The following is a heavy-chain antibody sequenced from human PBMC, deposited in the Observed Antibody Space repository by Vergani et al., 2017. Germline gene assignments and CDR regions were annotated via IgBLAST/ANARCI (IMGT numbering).Heavy chain of an antibody. J-gene: IGHJ4*02. V-gene: IGHV3-72*01. CDR2: TRNKANSYTT. CDR1: GFTFSDHY. Sequence: EVQLVESGGGLVQPGGSLRLSCAASGFTFSDHYMDWVRQAPGKGLEWVGRTRNKANSYTTEYAASVKGRFTISRDDSKNSLYLQMNSLKTEDTAVYYCTTDLTYYDILTGTNWGQGTLVTVSS. CDR3: TTDLTYYDILTGTN. D-gene: IGHD3-9*01.